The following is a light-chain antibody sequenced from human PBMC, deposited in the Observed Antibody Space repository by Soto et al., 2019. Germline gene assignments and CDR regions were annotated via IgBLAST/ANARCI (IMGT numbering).Light chain of an antibody. CDR2: DVT. J-gene: IGLJ2*01. CDR1: SSDVGRYKL. Sequence: QSALTQPASVSGSPGQSITISCTGTSSDVGRYKLVSWYQQHPGKAPKLMIYDVTNRPSGVSNRFXGSKSGNTASLXISGXQAEDEADYYCSSYTTSTTLIFGGGTKLTVL. V-gene: IGLV2-14*03. CDR3: SSYTTSTTLI.